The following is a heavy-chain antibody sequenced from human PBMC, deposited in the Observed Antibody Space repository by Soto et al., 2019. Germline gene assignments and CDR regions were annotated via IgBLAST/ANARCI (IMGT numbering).Heavy chain of an antibody. CDR3: ARDPLWFGEIGYFDY. J-gene: IGHJ4*02. CDR2: IDSSSSFI. Sequence: PGGSLRLSCAASGLNFSSHAINWVRQAPGKGLEWISSIDSSSSFIYYADSVKGRFTISRDNAKNSVFLHMSSLRADDTAVYYCARDPLWFGEIGYFDYWGQGALVTVSS. CDR1: GLNFSSHA. D-gene: IGHD3-10*01. V-gene: IGHV3-21*06.